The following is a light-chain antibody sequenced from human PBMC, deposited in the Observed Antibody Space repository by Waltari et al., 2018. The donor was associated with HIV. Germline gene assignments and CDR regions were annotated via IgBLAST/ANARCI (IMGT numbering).Light chain of an antibody. CDR2: DLS. Sequence: QSALTQPRSVSGSPGQSVTISCTGTSSDVGGYNYVSWYQQHPGNAPKLMIYDLSKRPSGVPDSFSGSKSGNTASLTISGLQAEDEADYYCCSYAGSSTFLFGTGTKVTVL. J-gene: IGLJ1*01. CDR1: SSDVGGYNY. CDR3: CSYAGSSTFL. V-gene: IGLV2-11*01.